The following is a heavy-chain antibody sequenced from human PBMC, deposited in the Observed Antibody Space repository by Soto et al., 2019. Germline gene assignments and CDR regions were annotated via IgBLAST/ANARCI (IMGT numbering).Heavy chain of an antibody. CDR2: IYWDDDK. CDR3: AHRVLRTVFGFVTTTAIYFVF. J-gene: IGHJ4*02. V-gene: IGHV2-5*02. Sequence: QITLNESGPTQVKPRQTLTLTCTFSGFSLTTSGVGVGWIRQSPGKAPEWLALIYWDDDKRYSPSLKSRLTITKDTTKNQVVLTMADFDAADTATYYCAHRVLRTVFGFVTTTAIYFVFWGQGTPVAVSS. CDR1: GFSLTTSGVG. D-gene: IGHD3-3*01.